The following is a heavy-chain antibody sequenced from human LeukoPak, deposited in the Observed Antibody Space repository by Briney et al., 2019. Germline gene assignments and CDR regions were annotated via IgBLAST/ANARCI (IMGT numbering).Heavy chain of an antibody. D-gene: IGHD2-2*01. J-gene: IGHJ4*02. CDR2: ISGSGGST. CDR3: AKAWSWSVVPAAG. V-gene: IGHV3-23*01. Sequence: GGSLRLSCAASGFTFSNYAMSWVRQAPGKGLEWVSAISGSGGSTYYADSVKGRFTISRDNSKNTLYLQMNSLRAEDTAVYYCAKAWSWSVVPAAGWGQGTLVTVSS. CDR1: GFTFSNYA.